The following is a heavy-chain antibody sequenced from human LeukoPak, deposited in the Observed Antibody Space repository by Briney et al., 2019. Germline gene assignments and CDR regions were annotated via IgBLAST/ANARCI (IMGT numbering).Heavy chain of an antibody. Sequence: ASVKVSCKASGGTFSSYAISWVRQAPGQGLEWMGGIIPILGTANYAQKFQGRVTITADESTSTAYMELCSLRSEDTAVYYCARVSSPYAFDIWGQGTMVTVSS. CDR1: GGTFSSYA. V-gene: IGHV1-69*13. CDR2: IIPILGTA. J-gene: IGHJ3*02. CDR3: ARVSSPYAFDI.